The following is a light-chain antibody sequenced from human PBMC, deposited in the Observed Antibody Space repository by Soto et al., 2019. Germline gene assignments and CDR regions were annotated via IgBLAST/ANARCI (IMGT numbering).Light chain of an antibody. CDR1: QSISSY. V-gene: IGKV1-39*01. CDR2: AAS. CDR3: QQSYSTPPYT. Sequence: DIQMTQSPSSLSASVGDRVTITCRASQSISSYLNWYQQKPGKAPKLLIYAASSLQSEVPSRFSGSGSGTDFTLTISSLQPEDFATYYCQQSYSTPPYTFGQGTKLEIK. J-gene: IGKJ2*01.